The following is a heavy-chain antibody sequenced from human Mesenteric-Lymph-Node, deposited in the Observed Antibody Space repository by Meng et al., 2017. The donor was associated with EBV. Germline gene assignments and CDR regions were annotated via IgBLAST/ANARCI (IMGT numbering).Heavy chain of an antibody. D-gene: IGHD2-8*02. CDR1: GGSIRGSNW. Sequence: LPQESAHGLVTPSGPLSLPCALSGGSIRGSNWWSWVRQPPGKGLEWIGEIYHTGNTNYNPSLKSRVTISVDKSKNQFSLNLTSVTAADTAVYYCARTSVAVLYVGLDYWGQGTLVTVSS. CDR2: IYHTGNT. J-gene: IGHJ4*02. CDR3: ARTSVAVLYVGLDY. V-gene: IGHV4-4*02.